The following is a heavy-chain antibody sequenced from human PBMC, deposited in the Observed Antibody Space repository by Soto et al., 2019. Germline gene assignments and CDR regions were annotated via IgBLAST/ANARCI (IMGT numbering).Heavy chain of an antibody. CDR1: GGSISSGGYS. J-gene: IGHJ4*02. Sequence: SETLSLTCAVSGGSISSGGYSWSWIRQPPGKGLEWIGYIYHSGSTYYNPSLKSRVTISVDRSKNQFSLKLSSVTAADTALYYCARGSGYDGFDYWGQGTLVTVSS. CDR3: ARGSGYDGFDY. V-gene: IGHV4-30-2*01. CDR2: IYHSGST. D-gene: IGHD5-12*01.